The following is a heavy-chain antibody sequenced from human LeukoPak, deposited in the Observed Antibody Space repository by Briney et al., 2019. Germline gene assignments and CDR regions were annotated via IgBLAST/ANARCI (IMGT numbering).Heavy chain of an antibody. D-gene: IGHD5-18*01. CDR3: ARDTRRDVDTAMAPDY. Sequence: GGSLRLSCAASGFTFSSYSMNWVRQAPGKGLEWVSSISSSSSYIYYADSVKGRFTISRDNAKNSLYLQMNSLRAEDTAVYYCARDTRRDVDTAMAPDYWGQGTLVTVSS. CDR1: GFTFSSYS. J-gene: IGHJ4*02. CDR2: ISSSSSYI. V-gene: IGHV3-21*01.